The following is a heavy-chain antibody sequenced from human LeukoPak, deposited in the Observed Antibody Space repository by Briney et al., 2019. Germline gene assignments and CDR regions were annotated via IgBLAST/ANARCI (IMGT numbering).Heavy chain of an antibody. J-gene: IGHJ4*02. CDR2: ISSSGSTI. D-gene: IGHD3-22*01. V-gene: IGHV3-11*01. Sequence: PGGSLRLSCAASGFTFSSYAMSWIRQAPGKGLEWVSYISSSGSTIYYADSVKGRFTISRDNAKNSLYLQMNSLRAEDTAVYYCARVGRYDSSGYYAGYWGQGTLVTVSS. CDR1: GFTFSSYA. CDR3: ARVGRYDSSGYYAGY.